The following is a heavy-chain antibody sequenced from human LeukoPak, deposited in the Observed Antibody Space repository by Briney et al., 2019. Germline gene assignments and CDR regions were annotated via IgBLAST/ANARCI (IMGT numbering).Heavy chain of an antibody. CDR2: INSDGSST. Sequence: GGSRRLSCAASGFAFSSYWMHWVRQAPGKGLVWVSRINSDGSSTSYADSVKGRFTISRDNAKNTLYLQMNSLRAEDTAVYYCARGSFKGSGGSSIHLFNYWGQGTLVTVSS. CDR1: GFAFSSYW. J-gene: IGHJ4*02. D-gene: IGHD2-15*01. V-gene: IGHV3-74*01. CDR3: ARGSFKGSGGSSIHLFNY.